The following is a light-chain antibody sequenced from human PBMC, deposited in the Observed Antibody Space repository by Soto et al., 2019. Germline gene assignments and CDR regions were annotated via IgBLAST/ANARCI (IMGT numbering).Light chain of an antibody. J-gene: IGLJ1*01. CDR1: SSDVGGYNS. Sequence: QSALTQPRSVSGSPGQSVTISCTGTSSDVGGYNSVSWYQQLPDKAPKLMIYDVSKRPSGVPGRFSASRSGNTASLTISGLQAEDEADYYCCSYAGSYTYVFGTGTKVTVL. CDR3: CSYAGSYTYV. CDR2: DVS. V-gene: IGLV2-11*01.